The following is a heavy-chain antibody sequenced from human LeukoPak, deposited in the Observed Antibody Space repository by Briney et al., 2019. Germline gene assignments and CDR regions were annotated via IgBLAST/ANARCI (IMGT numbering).Heavy chain of an antibody. D-gene: IGHD6-6*01. CDR2: IYHSGST. V-gene: IGHV4-38-2*02. CDR3: ARVDSSFAEYFQH. Sequence: PSETLSLTCTVSGYSISSGYYWGWIRQPPGKGLEWIGSIYHSGSTYYNPSLKSRVTISVDTSKNQFSLKLSSVTAADTAVYYCARVDSSFAEYFQHWGQGTLVTVSS. CDR1: GYSISSGYY. J-gene: IGHJ1*01.